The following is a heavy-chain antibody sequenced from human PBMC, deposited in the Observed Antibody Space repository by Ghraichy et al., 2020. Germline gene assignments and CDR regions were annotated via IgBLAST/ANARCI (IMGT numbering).Heavy chain of an antibody. CDR3: ARVFAYYYYGMDV. V-gene: IGHV3-33*08. CDR2: IWYDGSNK. CDR1: GFTFSSYG. J-gene: IGHJ6*02. Sequence: GGSLRLSCAASGFTFSSYGMHWVRQAPGKGLELVSVIWYDGSNKYYADSVKGRFTISRDNYKNTLYLQMNSLRAEDTAVYYCARVFAYYYYGMDVWGQGTTVTVSS.